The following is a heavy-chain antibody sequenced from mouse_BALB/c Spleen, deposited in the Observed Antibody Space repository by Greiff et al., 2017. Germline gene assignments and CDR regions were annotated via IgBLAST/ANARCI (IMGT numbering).Heavy chain of an antibody. D-gene: IGHD2-13*01. Sequence: QVQLQQSGAELVRPGVSVKISCKGSGYTFTDYAMHWVKQSHAKSLEWIGVISTYYGDASYNQKFKGKATMTVDKSSSTAYMELARLTSEDSAIYYCARDEMTHYWGQGTTLTVSS. CDR2: ISTYYGDA. V-gene: IGHV1S137*01. CDR3: ARDEMTHY. CDR1: GYTFTDYA. J-gene: IGHJ2*01.